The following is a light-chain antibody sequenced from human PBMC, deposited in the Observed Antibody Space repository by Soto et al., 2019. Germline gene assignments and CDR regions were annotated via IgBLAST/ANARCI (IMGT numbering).Light chain of an antibody. V-gene: IGLV2-14*03. CDR3: SSYTSISTLWV. J-gene: IGLJ1*01. Sequence: QSALTQPASVSGSPGQSITISCTGTSSDVGGYNYVSWYQHHPDKAPKLMIYDVRYRPSGVSGRFSGSKSGNTASLTISGLKDEDEADYYCSSYTSISTLWVFGTGTKLTVL. CDR1: SSDVGGYNY. CDR2: DVR.